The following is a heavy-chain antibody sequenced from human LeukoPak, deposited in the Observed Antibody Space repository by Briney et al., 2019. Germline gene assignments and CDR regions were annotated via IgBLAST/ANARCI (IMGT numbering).Heavy chain of an antibody. CDR3: ARDLAGKGDI. J-gene: IGHJ3*02. D-gene: IGHD1-1*01. CDR1: GGSVSGFS. V-gene: IGHV4-4*07. Sequence: SETLSLTCTVSGGSVSGFSWSWIRQPAGKGLEWIGRIYTSGSTNYNPSLKSRVTMSVDTSKNQFSLKLSSVTAADTAVYYCARDLAGKGDIWGQGTMVTVSS. CDR2: IYTSGST.